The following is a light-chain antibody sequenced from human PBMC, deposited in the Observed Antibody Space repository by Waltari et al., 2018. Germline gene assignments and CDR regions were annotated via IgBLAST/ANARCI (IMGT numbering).Light chain of an antibody. CDR1: QSVSRS. V-gene: IGKV3-20*01. J-gene: IGKJ1*01. CDR2: GAS. CDR3: QHYVRLPVT. Sequence: EIVLTQSPGTLSLSPGERATLSCRASQSVSRSLAWYQLKSGQAPRLLIYGASSRATGVPDRFSGSGSGTDFSLTISRLEPEDFAVYYCQHYVRLPVTFGQGTKVEIK.